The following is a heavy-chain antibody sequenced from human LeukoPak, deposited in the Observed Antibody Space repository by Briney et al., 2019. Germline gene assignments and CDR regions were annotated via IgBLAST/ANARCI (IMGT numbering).Heavy chain of an antibody. V-gene: IGHV4-61*01. Sequence: SETLSLTCAVSGYSISSGYYWGWIRQPPGKGLEWIGYIYYSGNTNYNPSLKSRVTISVDTSKNQFSLKLTSVTAADTAVYYCARGYNWNEPFDYWGQGTLVTVSS. CDR3: ARGYNWNEPFDY. D-gene: IGHD1-20*01. CDR1: GYSISSGYY. CDR2: IYYSGNT. J-gene: IGHJ4*02.